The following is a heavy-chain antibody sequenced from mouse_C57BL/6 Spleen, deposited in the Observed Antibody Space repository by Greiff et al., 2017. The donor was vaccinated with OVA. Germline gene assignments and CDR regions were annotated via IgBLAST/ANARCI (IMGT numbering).Heavy chain of an antibody. V-gene: IGHV1-7*01. CDR3: ANSTVVDAFDY. CDR2: INPSSGYT. D-gene: IGHD1-1*01. CDR1: GYTFTSYW. Sequence: QVQLQQSGAELAKPGASVKLSCKASGYTFTSYWMHWVKQRPGQGLEWIGYINPSSGYTKYNQKFKDKATLTADKTSSTAYMQLSSLTYEDSAVYYCANSTVVDAFDYWGQGTSVTVSS. J-gene: IGHJ4*01.